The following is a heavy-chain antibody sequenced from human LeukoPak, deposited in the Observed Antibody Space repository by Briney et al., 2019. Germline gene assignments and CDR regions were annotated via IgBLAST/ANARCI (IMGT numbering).Heavy chain of an antibody. V-gene: IGHV3-21*04. D-gene: IGHD3-3*01. Sequence: GGSLRLSCAASGFTFSSYGMNWVRQAPGKGLEWVSSISSSSSSIYYADSVKGRFTISRDNSKNSLYLQMNSLRAEDTAVYYCAELPHAGFFGVVNVWDAFDIWGQGTMVTVSS. CDR3: AELPHAGFFGVVNVWDAFDI. CDR2: ISSSSSSI. CDR1: GFTFSSYG. J-gene: IGHJ3*02.